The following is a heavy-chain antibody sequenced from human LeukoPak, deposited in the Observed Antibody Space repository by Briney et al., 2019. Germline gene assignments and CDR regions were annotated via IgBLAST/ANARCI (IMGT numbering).Heavy chain of an antibody. Sequence: SETLSLTRTVPGGSISSYYWSWIRQPAGKGLEWIGRIYTSGSTNYNPSLKSRVTMSVDTSKNQLSLKLSSVTAADTAVYYCASSLAATYDYWGQGTLVTVSS. CDR2: IYTSGST. D-gene: IGHD2-15*01. CDR1: GGSISSYY. V-gene: IGHV4-4*07. CDR3: ASSLAATYDY. J-gene: IGHJ4*02.